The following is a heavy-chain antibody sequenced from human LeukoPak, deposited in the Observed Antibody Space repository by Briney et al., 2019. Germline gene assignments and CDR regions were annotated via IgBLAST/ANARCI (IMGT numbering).Heavy chain of an antibody. V-gene: IGHV4-4*09. CDR2: IYTSGST. CDR3: ARSRIAAPRGMPDFDY. Sequence: SETLFLTCTVSGGSLSSYYWSWIWQPPGKGLEWIGYIYTSGSTKYNPSLKSRVTISVDTSKNQFSLKLSSVTAADTAVYYCARSRIAAPRGMPDFDYWGQGTLVTVSS. D-gene: IGHD6-6*01. CDR1: GGSLSSYY. J-gene: IGHJ4*02.